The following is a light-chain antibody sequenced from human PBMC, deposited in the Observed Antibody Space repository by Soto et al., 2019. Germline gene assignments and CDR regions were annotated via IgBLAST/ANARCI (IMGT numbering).Light chain of an antibody. J-gene: IGLJ7*01. V-gene: IGLV2-23*01. CDR3: CSYAGSGTDNYV. CDR2: EGI. Sequence: QSVLTQPASVSGSPGQSITISCTGTSSDIGTYNLVSWYQHYPGKAPKLMIYEGIKRPSGVSNRFSGSKSGNTAFLTISGLQAEDEAEYYCCSYAGSGTDNYVFGSGTQLTVL. CDR1: SSDIGTYNL.